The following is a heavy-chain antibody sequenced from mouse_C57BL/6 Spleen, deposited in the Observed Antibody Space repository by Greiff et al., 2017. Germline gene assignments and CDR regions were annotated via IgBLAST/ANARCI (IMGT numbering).Heavy chain of an antibody. V-gene: IGHV5-6*01. CDR2: ISSGGSYT. CDR3: ARGDDGYPYAMDY. D-gene: IGHD2-3*01. CDR1: GFTFSSYG. J-gene: IGHJ4*01. Sequence: EVHLVESGGDLVKPGGSLKLSCAASGFTFSSYGMSWVRQTPDKRLEWVATISSGGSYTYYPDSVKGRFTISRDNAKNTLYLQMSSLKSEDTAMYYCARGDDGYPYAMDYWGQGTSVTVSS.